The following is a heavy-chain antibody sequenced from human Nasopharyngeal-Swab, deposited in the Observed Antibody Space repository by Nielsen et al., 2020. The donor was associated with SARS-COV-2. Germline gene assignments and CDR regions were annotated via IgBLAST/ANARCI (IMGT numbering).Heavy chain of an antibody. CDR1: GFTFSSYA. CDR2: ISSSGSTR. D-gene: IGHD5-18*01. V-gene: IGHV3-48*02. J-gene: IGHJ6*02. Sequence: GESLKISCAASGFTFSSYAMSWVRQAPGKGLEWVSYISSSGSTRYYADSVKGRFTISRDNAKNSLYLQMNSLRDEDTAVYYCASILGYSYGRGYYYGMDVWGQGTTVTVSS. CDR3: ASILGYSYGRGYYYGMDV.